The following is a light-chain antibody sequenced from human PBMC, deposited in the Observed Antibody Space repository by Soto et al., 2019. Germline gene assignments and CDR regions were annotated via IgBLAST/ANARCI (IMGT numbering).Light chain of an antibody. CDR2: EVS. CDR1: SSDVGGYNY. V-gene: IGLV2-14*01. CDR3: GSYTSSRIYV. Sequence: QSALAQPASVSVSPERSITISCTGTSSDVGGYNYVSWYQQHPGKAPKLMIYEVSNRPSGVSDRFSGSKSGNTASLTISGLQAEDEADYYCGSYTSSRIYVFGAGTKV. J-gene: IGLJ1*01.